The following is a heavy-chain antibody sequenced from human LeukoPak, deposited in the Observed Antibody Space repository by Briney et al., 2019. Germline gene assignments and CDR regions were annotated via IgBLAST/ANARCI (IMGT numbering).Heavy chain of an antibody. CDR2: INQDGRYI. V-gene: IGHV3-74*01. J-gene: IGHJ4*02. D-gene: IGHD1-26*01. CDR3: AREATVGGALED. Sequence: PGGSLRLSCAASGFTFDRYWMHWVRHTPGKRLVRVSRINQDGRYISYADSVQGRFTISRDTAKSTLFLQMNSLRVEDTAIYFCAREATVGGALEDWGQGALVTVSS. CDR1: GFTFDRYW.